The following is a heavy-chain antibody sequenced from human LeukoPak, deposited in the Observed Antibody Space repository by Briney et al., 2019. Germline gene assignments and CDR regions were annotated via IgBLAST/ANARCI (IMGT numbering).Heavy chain of an antibody. CDR3: ARVSLVRGAPDYYFDY. CDR2: IYYSGST. CDR1: GGSISSGDYY. D-gene: IGHD3-10*01. V-gene: IGHV4-30-4*01. Sequence: SETLSLTCTVSGGSISSGDYYWSWIRQPPGKGLEWIGYIYYSGSTYYNPSLKSRVTMSVDTSKNQFPLKLSSVTAADTAVYYCARVSLVRGAPDYYFDYWGQGTLVTVS. J-gene: IGHJ4*02.